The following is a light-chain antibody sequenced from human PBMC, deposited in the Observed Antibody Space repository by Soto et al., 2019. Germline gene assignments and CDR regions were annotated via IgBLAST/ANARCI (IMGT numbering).Light chain of an antibody. Sequence: EIVLTQSPGTLSLSAGDRATLSCRASQSVSSNYLAWYQQKPGQTPRLLIYGASSRATGIPDRFSGSGSGTDFTLTISRLEPEDFAVDYCQQSGSSPWPFGQGTKVEIK. CDR1: QSVSSNY. J-gene: IGKJ1*01. V-gene: IGKV3-20*01. CDR3: QQSGSSPWP. CDR2: GAS.